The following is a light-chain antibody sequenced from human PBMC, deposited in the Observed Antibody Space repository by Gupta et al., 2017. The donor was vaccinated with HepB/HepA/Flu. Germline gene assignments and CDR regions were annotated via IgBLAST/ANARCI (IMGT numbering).Light chain of an antibody. CDR1: SSDIGTYNL. CDR3: CSYAGTTTWV. V-gene: IGLV2-23*02. CDR2: EVN. Sequence: QSALTQPASVSGSPGQSTTISCTGTSSDIGTYNLDSWYQHRPGKAPKLILYEVNKRPSGVSNRFSGSKSGHTASLTISGLQAEDEADYYCCSYAGTTTWVFGEVTKLTVL. J-gene: IGLJ3*02.